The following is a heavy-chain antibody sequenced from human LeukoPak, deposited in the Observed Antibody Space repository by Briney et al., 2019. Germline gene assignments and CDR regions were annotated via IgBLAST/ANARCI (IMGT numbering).Heavy chain of an antibody. D-gene: IGHD3-10*01. CDR3: ARRMGFGELEGWFDP. Sequence: SETLSLTCTVSGGSISSGGYYWSWIRQHPGKGLEWIGYIYYSGSTFYNPSLKSRVTISVDTSKNQFSLKLSSVTAADTAVYYCARRMGFGELEGWFDPWGQGTLVTVSS. CDR2: IYYSGST. V-gene: IGHV4-31*03. CDR1: GGSISSGGYY. J-gene: IGHJ5*02.